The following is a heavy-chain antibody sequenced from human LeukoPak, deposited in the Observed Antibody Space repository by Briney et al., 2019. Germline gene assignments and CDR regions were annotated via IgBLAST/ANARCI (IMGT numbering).Heavy chain of an antibody. CDR1: GFTFDDYA. CDR2: ISGDSHST. D-gene: IGHD5-18*01. V-gene: IGHV3-43*02. Sequence: QPGGSLRLSCAASGFTFDDYAMHWVRQAPGKGLEWVSLISGDSHSTFYADSVKGRFTISRDNSKNSLYLQINSLRNDDTALYYCARDTEGYIYGYYYYGMDVWGQGTTVTVSS. J-gene: IGHJ6*02. CDR3: ARDTEGYIYGYYYYGMDV.